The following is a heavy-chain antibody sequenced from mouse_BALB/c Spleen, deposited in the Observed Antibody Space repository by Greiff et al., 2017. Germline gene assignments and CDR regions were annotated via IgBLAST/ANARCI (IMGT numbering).Heavy chain of an antibody. CDR1: GYSITSDYA. Sequence: EVQGVESGPGLVKPSQSLSLTCTVTGYSITSDYAWNWIRQFPGNKLEWMGYISYSGSTSYNPSLKSRISITRDTSKNQFFLQLNSVTTEDTATYYCAGTGYFYAMDYWGQGTSVTVSS. D-gene: IGHD2-3*01. CDR2: ISYSGST. V-gene: IGHV3-2*02. CDR3: AGTGYFYAMDY. J-gene: IGHJ4*01.